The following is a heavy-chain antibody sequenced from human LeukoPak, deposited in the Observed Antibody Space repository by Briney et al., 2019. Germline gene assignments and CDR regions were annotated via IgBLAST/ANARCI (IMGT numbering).Heavy chain of an antibody. Sequence: SETLCLTCTVSGGSISSYYWNWIRQPAGKGLEWIGRIYTSGSTNYNPSLKSRVSMSVDTSKNQFSLKLSSVTAADTAVYYCARGKVVAGTPGQNSWDSWGQGTLVTVSS. CDR1: GGSISSYY. D-gene: IGHD6-19*01. V-gene: IGHV4-4*07. CDR3: ARGKVVAGTPGQNSWDS. CDR2: IYTSGST. J-gene: IGHJ4*02.